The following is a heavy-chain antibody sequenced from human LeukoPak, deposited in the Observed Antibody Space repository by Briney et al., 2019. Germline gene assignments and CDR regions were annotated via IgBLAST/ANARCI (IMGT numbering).Heavy chain of an antibody. Sequence: TSETLSLTCAVYGGSFSGYYWSWIRQPPGKGLEWIGEINHSGSTNYNPSLKSRVTISVDTSKNQFSLKLSSVTAADTAVYYCASTSRYYYGSGSYYPYWGQGTLVTVSS. CDR3: ASTSRYYYGSGSYYPY. J-gene: IGHJ4*02. CDR1: GGSFSGYY. CDR2: INHSGST. V-gene: IGHV4-34*01. D-gene: IGHD3-10*01.